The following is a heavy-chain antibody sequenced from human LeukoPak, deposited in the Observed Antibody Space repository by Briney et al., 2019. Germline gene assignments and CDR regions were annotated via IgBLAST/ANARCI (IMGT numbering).Heavy chain of an antibody. V-gene: IGHV4-4*07. J-gene: IGHJ6*03. CDR3: ARVLSSSWYFGYYYYMDV. CDR1: GGSISSYY. Sequence: SETLSLTCTVSGGSISSYYWSWIRQPAGKGLEWIGRIYISGSTNYNPSLKSRVTVSVDTSKNQFSLKLSSVTAADTAVYYCARVLSSSWYFGYYYYMDVWGKGTTVTISS. D-gene: IGHD6-13*01. CDR2: IYISGST.